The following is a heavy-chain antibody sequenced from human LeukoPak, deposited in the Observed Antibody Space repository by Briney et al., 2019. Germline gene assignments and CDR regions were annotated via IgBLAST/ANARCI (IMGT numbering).Heavy chain of an antibody. CDR1: GFTFTSYA. Sequence: GGCLTLSRAPSGFTFTSYAMKWVRQAPRKGLAWVAVIWHVGRDKYFAHSLKGRCTLSRDNTKNTVYLQMNSLGAEGPGRYYCARGGAFGDQSHYFASWGQGILVTVSS. CDR3: ARGGAFGDQSHYFAS. J-gene: IGHJ4*02. V-gene: IGHV3-33*01. D-gene: IGHD4-17*01. CDR2: IWHVGRDK.